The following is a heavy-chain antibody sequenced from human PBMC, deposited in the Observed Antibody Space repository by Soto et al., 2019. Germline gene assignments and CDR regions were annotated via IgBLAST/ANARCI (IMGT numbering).Heavy chain of an antibody. V-gene: IGHV3-74*01. CDR3: ASSVLGDTAMVLGHYGMDV. J-gene: IGHJ6*02. CDR1: GFTSNTYW. CDR2: INSDGSST. Sequence: GASLRLSCSASGFTSNTYWMHWLRQAPGKGLVWVSRINSDGSSTGYADSVKGRFTISRDNAKNTLYLQMNSLRAEDTAVYYCASSVLGDTAMVLGHYGMDVWGQGT. D-gene: IGHD5-18*01.